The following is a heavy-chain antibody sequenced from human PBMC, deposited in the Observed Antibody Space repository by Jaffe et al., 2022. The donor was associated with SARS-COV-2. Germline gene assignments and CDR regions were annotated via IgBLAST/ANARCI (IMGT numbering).Heavy chain of an antibody. D-gene: IGHD1-7*01. Sequence: QMQLVESGGGVVQPGTSLRLSCRISGFTLSSFGMHWVRLAPGKGMEWLGFTSYDGKETLSADSVRGRFAVSRDNRKDTVFLEMTNLRREDTAIYFCAKDRGWKELIDFWGQGTLVTVSS. CDR3: AKDRGWKELIDF. V-gene: IGHV3-30*18. CDR2: TSYDGKET. J-gene: IGHJ4*02. CDR1: GFTLSSFG.